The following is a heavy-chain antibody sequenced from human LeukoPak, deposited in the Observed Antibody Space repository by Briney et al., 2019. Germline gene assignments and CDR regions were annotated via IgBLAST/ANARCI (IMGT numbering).Heavy chain of an antibody. J-gene: IGHJ4*02. V-gene: IGHV1-18*04. CDR2: ISAYNGNT. D-gene: IGHD6-19*01. CDR3: ARGFIAVAGSPFDY. CDR1: GYTFTSYY. Sequence: ASVKVSCKASGYTFTSYYMHWVRQAPGQGLEWMGWISAYNGNTNYAQKLQGRVTMTTDTSTSTAYMELRSLRSDDTAVYYCARGFIAVAGSPFDYWGQGTLVTVSS.